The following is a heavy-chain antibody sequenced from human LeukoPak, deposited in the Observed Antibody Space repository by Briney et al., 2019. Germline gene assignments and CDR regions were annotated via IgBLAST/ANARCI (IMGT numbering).Heavy chain of an antibody. CDR2: IYYSGST. CDR3: ASWETAIRGFDY. J-gene: IGHJ4*02. V-gene: IGHV4-59*01. CDR1: GGSISSYY. D-gene: IGHD5-18*01. Sequence: PSETLSLTCTVSGGSISSYYWSWLRQPPGKGLEWIGYIYYSGSTNYNPSLKSRVTISVDTSKNQFSLKLSSVTAADTAVYYCASWETAIRGFDYWGQGTLVTVSS.